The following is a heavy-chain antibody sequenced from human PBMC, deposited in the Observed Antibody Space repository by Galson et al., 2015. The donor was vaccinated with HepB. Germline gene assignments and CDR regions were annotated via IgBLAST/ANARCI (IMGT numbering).Heavy chain of an antibody. CDR3: ARTPVTLDAFDI. V-gene: IGHV5-51*03. Sequence: QSGAEVKKPGESLKISCPGSGYSFTSYWIGWVRQMPGKGLEWMGIIYPGNSVIRYNPSFQGQVTLSADRSITTAYLQWSSLKASDTAMYYCARTPVTLDAFDIWGQGTVVTVSS. CDR1: GYSFTSYW. D-gene: IGHD1-14*01. J-gene: IGHJ3*02. CDR2: IYPGNSVI.